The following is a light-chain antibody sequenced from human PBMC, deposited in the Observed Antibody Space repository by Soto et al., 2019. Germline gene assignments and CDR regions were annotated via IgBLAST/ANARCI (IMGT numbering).Light chain of an antibody. CDR3: QQYNSYPVT. Sequence: DIQMTQSPSTLSASVGDRVTITCRASQSISSWLAWYQQKPGKAPKVLIYKASSLESGVPSRFSGSGSGTELTLTISSLQPDDFATYYCQQYNSYPVTFGQGTKVEIK. V-gene: IGKV1-5*03. J-gene: IGKJ1*01. CDR1: QSISSW. CDR2: KAS.